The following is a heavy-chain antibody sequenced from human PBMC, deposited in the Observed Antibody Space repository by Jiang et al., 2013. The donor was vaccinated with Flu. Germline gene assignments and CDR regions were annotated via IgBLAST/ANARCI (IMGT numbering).Heavy chain of an antibody. V-gene: IGHV4-34*01. J-gene: IGHJ4*02. CDR1: GGSFSGYY. CDR2: INHSGST. Sequence: LLKPSETLSLTCAVYGGSFSGYYWSWIRQPPGKGLEWIGEINHSGSTNYNPSLKSRVTISVDTSKNQFSLKLSSVTAADTAVYYCASLGWVRSSTSCCNFDYWGQGTLVTVSS. CDR3: ASLGWVRSSTSCCNFDY. D-gene: IGHD2-2*01.